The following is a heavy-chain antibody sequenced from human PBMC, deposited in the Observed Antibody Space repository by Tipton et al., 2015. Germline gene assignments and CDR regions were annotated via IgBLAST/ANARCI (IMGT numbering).Heavy chain of an antibody. V-gene: IGHV1-18*01. CDR1: GYAFTSYG. D-gene: IGHD6-13*01. J-gene: IGHJ4*02. CDR2: ISGYTGDT. Sequence: QVQLVQSGAEVKRPGASVTVSCKGSGYAFTSYGVSWVRLAPGQGLEWMGWISGYTGDTNTAQKFQDRLTMTTDTSTRTAYMELRSLRSDDTAVYYCARGPAAGHDYWGQGTLVTV. CDR3: ARGPAAGHDY.